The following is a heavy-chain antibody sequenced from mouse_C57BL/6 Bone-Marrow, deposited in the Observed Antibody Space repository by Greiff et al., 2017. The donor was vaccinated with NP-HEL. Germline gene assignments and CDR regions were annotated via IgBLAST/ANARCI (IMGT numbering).Heavy chain of an antibody. CDR1: GYTFTSYW. V-gene: IGHV1-64*01. CDR2: IHPNSGST. J-gene: IGHJ4*01. Sequence: QVQLQQPGAELVKPGASVKLSCKASGYTFTSYWMHWVKQRPGQGLEWIGMIHPNSGSTNYNEKFKSKATLTVDKSPSTANMQLSSLTSEDSAVYYCARGIYGNYLYAMDYWGQGTTVTASP. CDR3: ARGIYGNYLYAMDY. D-gene: IGHD2-1*01.